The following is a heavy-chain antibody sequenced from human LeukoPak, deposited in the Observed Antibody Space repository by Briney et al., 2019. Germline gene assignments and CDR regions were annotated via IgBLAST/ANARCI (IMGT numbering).Heavy chain of an antibody. D-gene: IGHD4-11*01. CDR2: IWYDGSNK. J-gene: IGHJ2*01. V-gene: IGHV3-33*06. CDR1: GFXFSSYG. Sequence: GRSLRLSCGASGFXFSSYGIHWVRQAPGKGLEWMAVIWYDGSNKYYADSVKGRFTISRDNSKNTLYLQMNSLRAEDTAVYYCAKDREEMTTVWYFDLWGRGTLVTVSS. CDR3: AKDREEMTTVWYFDL.